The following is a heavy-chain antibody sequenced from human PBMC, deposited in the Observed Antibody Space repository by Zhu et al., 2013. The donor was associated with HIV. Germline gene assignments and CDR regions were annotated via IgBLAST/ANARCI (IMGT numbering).Heavy chain of an antibody. D-gene: IGHD1-7*01. J-gene: IGHJ6*02. V-gene: IGHV1-18*04. CDR2: ISAYNGNT. CDR3: ARTTITGTAGYYYYGMDV. CDR1: GYNFIDFH. Sequence: QVHLVQSGAEVKEPGASVKVSCTASGYNFIDFHIHWVRQARGQGLECMGWISAYNGNTNYAQKLQDRVTMTTDTSTSTAYMELGSLRSDDTAVYYCARTTITGTAGYYYYGMDVWGQGTTVTVSS.